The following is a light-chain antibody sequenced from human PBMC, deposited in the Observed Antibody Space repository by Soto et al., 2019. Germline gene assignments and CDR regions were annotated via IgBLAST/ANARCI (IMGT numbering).Light chain of an antibody. V-gene: IGKV3-11*01. Sequence: ILLTQSPSTLSLSPGERATLSCRASQSVSSYLAWYQQKPGQAPRLLIFDASNRATGIPARFSGSGSGTDLTLTISSLEPEDFAVYYCQQRSNWPGITFGPGTKVDI. J-gene: IGKJ3*01. CDR2: DAS. CDR1: QSVSSY. CDR3: QQRSNWPGIT.